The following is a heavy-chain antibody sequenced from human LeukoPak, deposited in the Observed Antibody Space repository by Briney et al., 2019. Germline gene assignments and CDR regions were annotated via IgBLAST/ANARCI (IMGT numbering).Heavy chain of an antibody. J-gene: IGHJ6*03. D-gene: IGHD2-15*01. CDR1: GGTFSSYA. CDR2: IIPIFGTA. Sequence: ASVKVSCKASGGTFSSYAISWVRQAPGQGLEWMGGIIPIFGTANYAQKFQGRVTITTDESTSTDYMELSSLRSEDTAVYYCARVAPGSVYMDVWGKGTTVTVSS. V-gene: IGHV1-69*05. CDR3: ARVAPGSVYMDV.